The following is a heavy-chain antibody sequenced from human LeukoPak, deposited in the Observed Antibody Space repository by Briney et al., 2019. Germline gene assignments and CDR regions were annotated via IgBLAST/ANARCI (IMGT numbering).Heavy chain of an antibody. V-gene: IGHV1-2*02. CDR1: GYTFTGYY. CDR2: INPNSGGT. Sequence: GASVKVSCKASGYTFTGYYMHWVRQAPGQGLGWMGWINPNSGGTNYAQKFQGRVTMTRDTSISTAYMELSRLRSDDTAVYYCAQDYVTVTKFFPDAFDIWGQGTMVTVSS. J-gene: IGHJ3*02. D-gene: IGHD4-17*01. CDR3: AQDYVTVTKFFPDAFDI.